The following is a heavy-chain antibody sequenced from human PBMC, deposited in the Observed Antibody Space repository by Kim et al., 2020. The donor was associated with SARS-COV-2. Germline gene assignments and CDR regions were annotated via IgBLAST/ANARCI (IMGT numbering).Heavy chain of an antibody. CDR2: ISSSSSYT. CDR3: ARVGAVAGGAFDI. Sequence: GGSLRLSCAASGFTFSDYYMSWIRQAPGKGLEWVSYISSSSSYTNYADSVKGRFTISRDNAKNSLYLQMNSLRAEDTAVYYCARVGAVAGGAFDIWGQGTMVTVSS. D-gene: IGHD6-19*01. J-gene: IGHJ3*02. V-gene: IGHV3-11*05. CDR1: GFTFSDYY.